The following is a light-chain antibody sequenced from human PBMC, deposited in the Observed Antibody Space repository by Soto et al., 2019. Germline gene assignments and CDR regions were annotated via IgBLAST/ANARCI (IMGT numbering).Light chain of an antibody. CDR1: QSVSSNF. CDR3: QQYGSSLTT. CDR2: GAS. Sequence: EIVLTQSPGILSLSPGERATLSCRASQSVSSNFLAWYQQEPGQPPRLLIYGASSRANGIPDRFSGSGSGTDFTLTISGLQPEDFAVYYCQQYGSSLTTFGQGTRLEI. V-gene: IGKV3-20*01. J-gene: IGKJ5*01.